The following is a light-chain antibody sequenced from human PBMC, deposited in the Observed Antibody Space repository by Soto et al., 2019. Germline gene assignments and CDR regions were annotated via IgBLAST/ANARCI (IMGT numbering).Light chain of an antibody. Sequence: IQITQSPSSLSASVGGRVTITCRASQGIRNDLGWYQQKPGKAPKLLIYAASSLQSGVPSRFSGSGSGTDFTLTISSLEPEDFAVYYCQQLTDWPPQWTFGQGTKVDIK. J-gene: IGKJ1*01. V-gene: IGKV1-6*01. CDR2: AAS. CDR1: QGIRND. CDR3: QQLTDWPPQWT.